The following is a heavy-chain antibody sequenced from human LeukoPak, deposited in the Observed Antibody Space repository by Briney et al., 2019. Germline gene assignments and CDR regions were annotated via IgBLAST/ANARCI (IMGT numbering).Heavy chain of an antibody. D-gene: IGHD4-23*01. Sequence: GESLQISCKSSGYTFTGYWIGWVRQMPGKGLEWMGIISPGDSDTRYSPSFQGQVNMSADKSSNTAYLQWGSLKASDTAMYYCARGRGATVITNFDYWGQGTLVTVSS. CDR3: ARGRGATVITNFDY. CDR2: ISPGDSDT. J-gene: IGHJ4*02. CDR1: GYTFTGYW. V-gene: IGHV5-51*01.